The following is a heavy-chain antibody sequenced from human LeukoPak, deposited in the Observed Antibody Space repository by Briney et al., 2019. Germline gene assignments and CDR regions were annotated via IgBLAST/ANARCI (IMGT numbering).Heavy chain of an antibody. CDR3: ARAPGYSYGYSLDY. Sequence: SETLSLTCSVSGGSISSTNYDWGWIRQPPGKGLEWIGNIYYSGSTYYNPSLKSRVTVSVDTSKNQFSLKLSSVTAADTAVYYCARAPGYSYGYSLDYWGQGTLVTVSS. J-gene: IGHJ4*02. CDR1: GGSISSTNYD. CDR2: IYYSGST. D-gene: IGHD5-18*01. V-gene: IGHV4-39*07.